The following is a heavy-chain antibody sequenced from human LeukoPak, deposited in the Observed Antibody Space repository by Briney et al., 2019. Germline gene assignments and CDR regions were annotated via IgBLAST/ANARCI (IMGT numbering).Heavy chain of an antibody. V-gene: IGHV3-30*04. CDR2: ISYDGSNK. CDR3: ARDRDGGYDSAFDY. Sequence: GGSLRLSCAASGFTFSSYAMHWVRQAPGKGLEWVAVISYDGSNKYYADSVKGRFTISRDNSKNTLYLQMNSLRAEDTAVYYRARDRDGGYDSAFDYWGQGTLVTVSS. J-gene: IGHJ4*02. D-gene: IGHD5-12*01. CDR1: GFTFSSYA.